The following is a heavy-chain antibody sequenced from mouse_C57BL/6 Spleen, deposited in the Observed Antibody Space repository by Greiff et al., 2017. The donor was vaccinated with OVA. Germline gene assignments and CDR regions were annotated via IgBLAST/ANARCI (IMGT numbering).Heavy chain of an antibody. Sequence: QVQLQQPGAELVRPGSSVKLSCKASGYTFTSYWMHWVKQRPIQGLEWIGNIDPSDSETHYNQKFKDKATLTVDKSSSTAYMQLSSLTSEDSAVYYWARAYGNYPSYAMDYWGQGTSVTVSS. V-gene: IGHV1-52*01. J-gene: IGHJ4*01. CDR3: ARAYGNYPSYAMDY. CDR2: IDPSDSET. D-gene: IGHD2-1*01. CDR1: GYTFTSYW.